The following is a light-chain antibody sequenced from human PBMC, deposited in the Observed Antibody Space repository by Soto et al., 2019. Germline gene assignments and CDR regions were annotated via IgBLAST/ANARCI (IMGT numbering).Light chain of an antibody. CDR2: GAS. J-gene: IGKJ1*01. V-gene: IGKV1-5*01. CDR1: QSVGTW. Sequence: DIQMTQSPSTLSASVGGRVTITCRASQSVGTWVAWYQQKPGKAPKLLIYGASNLESGVPSRFSGSGSGTEFTLPITTLQPDDFATYFCQHYRRNTWIFGPGTKVDI. CDR3: QHYRRNTWI.